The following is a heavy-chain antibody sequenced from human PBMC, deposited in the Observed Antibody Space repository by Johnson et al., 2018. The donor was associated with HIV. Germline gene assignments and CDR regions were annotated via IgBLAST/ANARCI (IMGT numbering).Heavy chain of an antibody. CDR3: AREVDAFDM. J-gene: IGHJ3*02. CDR2: INWNGGIT. Sequence: VQLVESVGGVVRPGGSLRLSCAASGFTFDDHGMSWVRQAPGKGLEWVSGINWNGGITGYADSVKGRCTISRDNDKSSVYMQMNNLRAEDTAVYYCAREVDAFDMWGQGTMVTVSS. CDR1: GFTFDDHG. V-gene: IGHV3-20*04.